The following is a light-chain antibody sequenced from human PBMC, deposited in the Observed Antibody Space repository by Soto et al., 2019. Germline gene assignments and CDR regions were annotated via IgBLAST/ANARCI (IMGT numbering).Light chain of an antibody. CDR2: DAS. J-gene: IGKJ1*01. CDR3: QQYNSHWT. CDR1: QDIGTW. V-gene: IGKV1-5*01. Sequence: DIQMTQSPSTLSASVGDRVTITCRASQDIGTWLAWYQQKPGTAPKLLIFDASRLESGVPSRFSGSGSGTEFTLTISSLQPDDFATYYCQQYNSHWTFGQGTKVDIK.